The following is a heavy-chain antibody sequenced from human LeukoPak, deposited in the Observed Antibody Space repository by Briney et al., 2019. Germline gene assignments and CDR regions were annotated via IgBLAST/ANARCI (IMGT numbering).Heavy chain of an antibody. Sequence: GGSLRLSCAASGFTFSSYAMSWVRQAPGKGLEWVSAISGSGGSTYYADSVKGRYTISRDNSKNTLYLQMNSLRAEDTAVYYCAKNQLPVVVPAAMDYWGQGTLVTVSS. CDR3: AKNQLPVVVPAAMDY. V-gene: IGHV3-23*01. CDR2: ISGSGGST. CDR1: GFTFSSYA. J-gene: IGHJ4*02. D-gene: IGHD2-2*01.